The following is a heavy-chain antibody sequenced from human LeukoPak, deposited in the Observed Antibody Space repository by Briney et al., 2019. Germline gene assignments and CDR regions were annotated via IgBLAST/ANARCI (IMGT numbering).Heavy chain of an antibody. J-gene: IGHJ5*02. Sequence: GASVKVSCKTSGYSFTDYYMHWVRQAPGQGLEWMGWINPNSGGTSTAQKFQGRITMTRDTSITTVYMEVSWLTSDGTAIYYCARADRLDGSPYLIGPWGQGTLVTVSS. V-gene: IGHV1-2*02. D-gene: IGHD1-26*01. CDR3: ARADRLDGSPYLIGP. CDR2: INPNSGGT. CDR1: GYSFTDYY.